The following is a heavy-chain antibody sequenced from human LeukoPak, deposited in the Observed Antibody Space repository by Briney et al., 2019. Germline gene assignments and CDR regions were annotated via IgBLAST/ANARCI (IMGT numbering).Heavy chain of an antibody. CDR3: ARGGGGWYFDL. D-gene: IGHD3-16*01. Sequence: GASVKVSCKASGYTFTNYDISWVRQAPGQRLDGMGCINPYDGNTNYAQNLQGRVTMTTDTSTSTAYVELRSLRSDDTAVYYCARGGGGWYFDLWGRGTLVTVSS. CDR2: INPYDGNT. V-gene: IGHV1-18*01. CDR1: GYTFTNYD. J-gene: IGHJ2*01.